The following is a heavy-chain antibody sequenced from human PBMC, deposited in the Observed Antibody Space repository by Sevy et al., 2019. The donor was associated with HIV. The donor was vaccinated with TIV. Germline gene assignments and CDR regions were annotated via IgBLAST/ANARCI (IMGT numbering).Heavy chain of an antibody. J-gene: IGHJ4*02. CDR1: GFAFSSYS. V-gene: IGHV3-21*01. Sequence: GGSLRLSCAASGFAFSSYSMNWVRQTPGKGLEWVSSISGSGSYIYYADSVQGRVAISRDNAKRSLFLQMNSLRAEDASVYYCVSDAGNTGDFDYWGQGILVTVSS. CDR2: ISGSGSYI. CDR3: VSDAGNTGDFDY. D-gene: IGHD1-1*01.